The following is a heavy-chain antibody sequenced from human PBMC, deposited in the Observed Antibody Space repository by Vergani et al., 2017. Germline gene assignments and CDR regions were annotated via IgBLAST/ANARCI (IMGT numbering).Heavy chain of an antibody. CDR3: ARARNLYCSGGSCYSCPYYYYYYMDV. CDR1: GGSFSGYY. CDR2: INHSGST. D-gene: IGHD2-15*01. V-gene: IGHV4-34*01. J-gene: IGHJ6*03. Sequence: QVQLQQWGAGLLKPSETLSLTCAVYGGSFSGYYWSWIRQPPGKGLEWIGEINHSGSTNYNPSLKSRVTISVDTSKNQFSLKLSSVTAADTAVYYCARARNLYCSGGSCYSCPYYYYYYMDVWGKGTTVTVSS.